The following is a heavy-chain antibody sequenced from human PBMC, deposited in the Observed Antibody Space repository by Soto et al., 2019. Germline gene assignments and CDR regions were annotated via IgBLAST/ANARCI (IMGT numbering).Heavy chain of an antibody. D-gene: IGHD1-1*01. Sequence: PSETLSLTCAVYGGFLSESYWTWIRQPPGKGLEWIGEINHVGGTNYNPSLKSRVTMSVDTSQNQFSLRLISVTAADTAMYFCVXXXXXXXXXVPWHSNWGKGTPVTVSS. CDR2: INHVGGT. J-gene: IGHJ1*01. CDR3: VXXXXXXXXXVPWHSN. CDR1: GGFLSESY. V-gene: IGHV4-34*01.